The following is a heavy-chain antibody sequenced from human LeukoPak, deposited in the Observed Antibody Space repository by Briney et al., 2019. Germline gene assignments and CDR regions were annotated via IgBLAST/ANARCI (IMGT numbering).Heavy chain of an antibody. D-gene: IGHD6-13*01. J-gene: IGHJ5*02. CDR2: ISSSGTSI. CDR1: GFTFSSHE. Sequence: GGSLRLSCAASGFTFSSHEMNWVRQAPGKGLEWVSYISSSGTSIYYADTVKGRFTISRDNAKNSLYLQMNSLRAEDTAFYYCARGPYSSSWSAWFDPWGQGTLVTASS. CDR3: ARGPYSSSWSAWFDP. V-gene: IGHV3-48*03.